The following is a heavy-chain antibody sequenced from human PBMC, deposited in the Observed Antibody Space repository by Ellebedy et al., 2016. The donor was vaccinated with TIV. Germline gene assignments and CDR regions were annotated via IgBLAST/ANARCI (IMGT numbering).Heavy chain of an antibody. J-gene: IGHJ4*02. CDR1: GSSLRRYA. CDR3: AGDPSSGNNWYYYLDY. CDR2: ISISSSNI. D-gene: IGHD6-13*01. V-gene: IGHV3-48*02. Sequence: GESLKISXEASGSSLRRYAMNWVRQAPGKGLEWVAYISISSSNIHYAESVKGQFTISRDNAKNSLYLQMNSLRDEDTAVYYCAGDPSSGNNWYYYLDYWGQGTLVTVSS.